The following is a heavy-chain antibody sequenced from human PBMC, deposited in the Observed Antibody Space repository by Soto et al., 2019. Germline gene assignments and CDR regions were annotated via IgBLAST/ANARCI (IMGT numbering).Heavy chain of an antibody. CDR2: ISYDGSNK. V-gene: IGHV3-30*18. J-gene: IGHJ3*02. D-gene: IGHD6-19*01. Sequence: PGGSLRLSCAASGFTFSSYGMHWVRQAPGKGLEWVAVISYDGSNKYYADSVKGRFTISRDNSKNTLYLQMNSLRAEDTAVYYCAKEGIAVAGTAFDAFDIWGQGTMVTVSS. CDR1: GFTFSSYG. CDR3: AKEGIAVAGTAFDAFDI.